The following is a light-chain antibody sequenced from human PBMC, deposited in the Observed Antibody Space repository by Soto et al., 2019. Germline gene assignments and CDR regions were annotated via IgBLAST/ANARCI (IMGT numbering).Light chain of an antibody. Sequence: DIQMTQSPSSLSASVGDRVTITCQASQDISDYLNWYHQKPGKAPKFLIYDASYLATGVPSRFSGSESGTDFPFTISSLQPEDIGTYYCQQYQSLPFTFGPGTTVDIK. CDR2: DAS. CDR3: QQYQSLPFT. J-gene: IGKJ3*01. CDR1: QDISDY. V-gene: IGKV1-33*01.